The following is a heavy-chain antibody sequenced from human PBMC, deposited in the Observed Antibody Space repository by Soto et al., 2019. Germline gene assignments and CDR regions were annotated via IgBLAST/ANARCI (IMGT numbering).Heavy chain of an antibody. D-gene: IGHD3-10*01. V-gene: IGHV2-5*02. CDR1: GFSLSTRGVG. CDR2: IYWDDDK. J-gene: IGHJ4*02. CDR3: ANIGISTWFTY. Sequence: QITLKESGPTLVKPTQTLTLTCTFSGFSLSTRGVGVGWIRQPPGKALEWLALIYWDDDKRYSPSLRSRLTITKDTSKNQVVLTLTNMDPVDTATYYCANIGISTWFTYLGQGTLVTVSS.